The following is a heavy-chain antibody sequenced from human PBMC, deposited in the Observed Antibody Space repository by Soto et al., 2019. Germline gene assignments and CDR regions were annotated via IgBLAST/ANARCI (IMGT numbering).Heavy chain of an antibody. CDR3: ARDLGYFASDGYFDY. D-gene: IGHD3-22*01. CDR1: GFTFSSHA. Sequence: GGSLRLSCGASGFTFSSHAMNWVRQAPGMGLEWISVISGSATTAYYADSVKGRFTMSRDNSKNILFLQMNSLRAEDTAVYYCARDLGYFASDGYFDYWGQGVLVTVSS. CDR2: ISGSATTA. V-gene: IGHV3-23*01. J-gene: IGHJ4*02.